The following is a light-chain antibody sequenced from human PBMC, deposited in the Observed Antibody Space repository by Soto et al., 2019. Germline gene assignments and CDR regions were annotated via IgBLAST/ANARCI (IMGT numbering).Light chain of an antibody. Sequence: DRVMTQSPATLSVSPGERATLSCRASQSINSNLAWYQQKPGQAPRLLIYGASTRATGIPARFSGSGSGTEFTLTISSLQAEDFAVYYCQQYNNWPFTFGPGNKVDIK. CDR2: GAS. CDR3: QQYNNWPFT. J-gene: IGKJ3*01. V-gene: IGKV3-15*01. CDR1: QSINSN.